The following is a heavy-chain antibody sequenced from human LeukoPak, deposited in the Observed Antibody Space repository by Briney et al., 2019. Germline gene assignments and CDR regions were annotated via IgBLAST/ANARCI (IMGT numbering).Heavy chain of an antibody. CDR1: GFTFSRYG. D-gene: IGHD5-12*01. V-gene: IGHV3-30*18. CDR2: ISYDGSNK. CDR3: AKGLSGGYDLN. J-gene: IGHJ4*02. Sequence: GGSLRLSCAASGFTFSRYGMHWVRQAPGKGLEWVAVISYDGSNKYYADSVRGRFTISRDNSKNTLYLQMNSLRAEDTAVYYCAKGLSGGYDLNWGQGTLVTVSS.